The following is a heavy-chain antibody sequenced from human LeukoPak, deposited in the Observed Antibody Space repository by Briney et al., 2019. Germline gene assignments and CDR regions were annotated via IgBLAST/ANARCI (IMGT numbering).Heavy chain of an antibody. CDR2: ISYSGST. Sequence: SETLSLTCTVSGDSFSGYYWSWIRQPPGKGLEWIGYISYSGSTNYNPSLRGRVTISVDMSKNQFSLKLSSVTAADTAVYYCARGGMYSRDAFDIWGQGTMVTVSS. CDR3: ARGGMYSRDAFDI. J-gene: IGHJ3*02. V-gene: IGHV4-59*01. D-gene: IGHD2-21*01. CDR1: GDSFSGYY.